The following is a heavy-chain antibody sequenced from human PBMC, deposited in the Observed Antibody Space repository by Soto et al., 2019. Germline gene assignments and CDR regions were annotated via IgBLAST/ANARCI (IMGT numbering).Heavy chain of an antibody. D-gene: IGHD1-1*01. CDR2: ISDSGDST. V-gene: IGHV3-23*01. CDR1: GFIFNNYG. CDR3: VKDLYRSSTMPCLDH. Sequence: GGSLRLSCEASGFIFNNYGMSWVRQAPGKGLEWVAAISDSGDSTYYADSMRGRFSISRDNSKNTLYLQVKSLRPEDTAMYYCVKDLYRSSTMPCLDHWGQGALVTVSS. J-gene: IGHJ4*02.